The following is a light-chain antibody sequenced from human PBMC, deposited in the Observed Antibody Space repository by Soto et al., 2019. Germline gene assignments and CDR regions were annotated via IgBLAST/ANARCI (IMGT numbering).Light chain of an antibody. Sequence: ETVRTQSPATLSLSAGERATLSCRASQSVSSYLAWYQQKPGQAPRLLIYDASNRATGIPARFSGSGSGTEFTLTISSLEPEDFEVYYCQQRSNWQVTFGQGTRLEIK. CDR2: DAS. V-gene: IGKV3-11*01. CDR3: QQRSNWQVT. CDR1: QSVSSY. J-gene: IGKJ5*01.